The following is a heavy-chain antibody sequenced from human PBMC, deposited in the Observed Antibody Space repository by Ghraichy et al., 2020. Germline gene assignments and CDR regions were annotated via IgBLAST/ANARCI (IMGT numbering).Heavy chain of an antibody. CDR1: GFTFSDYS. CDR2: ITSSSRTK. V-gene: IGHV3-48*02. D-gene: IGHD4-23*01. Sequence: GASLRLSCVGSGFTFSDYSMNWVRQSPGKGLEWVSYITSSSRTKSYADSVKGRFTISRDNAHNSLDLQMNSLRDEDTAVYYCARGSKVVRFFYYDGMDVWGQGTTVTVSS. CDR3: ARGSKVVRFFYYDGMDV. J-gene: IGHJ6*02.